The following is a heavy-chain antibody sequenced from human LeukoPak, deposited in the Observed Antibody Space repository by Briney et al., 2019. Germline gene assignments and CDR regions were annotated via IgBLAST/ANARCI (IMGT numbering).Heavy chain of an antibody. CDR3: ARDAGYCTNGVCASGNWFDP. Sequence: SVKVSCKTSGGTFNNSAISWVRQAPGQGLEWLGGIMPLFGTAGYAQKFQGRVTITKDESTRTVYLELTSLTSDDTAVYYCARDAGYCTNGVCASGNWFDPWGQGTLVTVSS. J-gene: IGHJ5*02. CDR1: GGTFNNSA. CDR2: IMPLFGTA. D-gene: IGHD2-8*01. V-gene: IGHV1-69*05.